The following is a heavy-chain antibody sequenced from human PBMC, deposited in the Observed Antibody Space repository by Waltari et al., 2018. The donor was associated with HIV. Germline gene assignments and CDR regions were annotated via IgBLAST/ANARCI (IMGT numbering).Heavy chain of an antibody. D-gene: IGHD3-22*01. Sequence: QVQLVESGGGVVQPGRSLRLSCAASGFTIRPYAMHWVRQAPGKGLGWMGSVSYYGDNKNCGDSGKSRFTITRDNTKITRHLQMNSLRAEDTAVYYCARGGHYYDSRPLDYWGQGTLVTVSS. V-gene: IGHV3-30-3*01. CDR1: GFTIRPYA. CDR2: VSYYGDNK. CDR3: ARGGHYYDSRPLDY. J-gene: IGHJ4*02.